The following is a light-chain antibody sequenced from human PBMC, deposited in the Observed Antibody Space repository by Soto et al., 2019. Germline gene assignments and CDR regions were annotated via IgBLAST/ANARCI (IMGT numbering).Light chain of an antibody. V-gene: IGKV3-20*01. CDR3: QQSNNWPPWT. J-gene: IGKJ1*01. CDR1: QSVSSSY. CDR2: GAS. Sequence: ELVWTQSPGTLSLSPGERSTLSCLASQSVSSSYLAWYQQKPGQAPRLLIYGASSRATGIPDRFSGSGSGTEFTLTISSLQSEDFAVYYCQQSNNWPPWTVGQGTKVDIK.